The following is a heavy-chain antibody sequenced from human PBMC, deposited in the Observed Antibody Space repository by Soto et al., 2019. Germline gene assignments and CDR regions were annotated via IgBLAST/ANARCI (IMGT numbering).Heavy chain of an antibody. CDR1: GGTISSYD. Sequence: SETLSLTCTVSGGTISSYDWSWIRQPPGKGLEWIGYIYYSGSTNYNPSLKSRVTISVDTSKNQFSLKLSSVTAADTAVYYCARDLDCSSTSCFGMDVWGQGTTVTVSS. CDR3: ARDLDCSSTSCFGMDV. D-gene: IGHD2-2*01. CDR2: IYYSGST. V-gene: IGHV4-59*01. J-gene: IGHJ6*02.